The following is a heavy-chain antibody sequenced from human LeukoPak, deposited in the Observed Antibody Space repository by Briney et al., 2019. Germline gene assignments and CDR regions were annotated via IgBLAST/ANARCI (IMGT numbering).Heavy chain of an antibody. D-gene: IGHD3-3*01. CDR3: ARAHSPFGVAPQGYFDY. CDR1: GYTFTSYG. V-gene: IGHV1-18*01. CDR2: ISAYNGNT. Sequence: ASVKVSCKASGYTFTSYGISWVRQAPGQGLEWMGWISAYNGNTNYAQKLQGRVTMTTDTSTSTAYMELRSLRSDDTAVYYCARAHSPFGVAPQGYFDYWGQGTLVTVSS. J-gene: IGHJ4*02.